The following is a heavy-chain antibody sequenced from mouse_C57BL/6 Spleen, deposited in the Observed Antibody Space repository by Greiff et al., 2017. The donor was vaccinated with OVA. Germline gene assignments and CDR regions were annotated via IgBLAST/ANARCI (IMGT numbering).Heavy chain of an antibody. D-gene: IGHD1-1*01. Sequence: VQLQQPGAELVKPGASVKLSCKASGYTFTSYWMQWVKQRPGQGLEWIGEIDPSDSYTNYNQKFKGKATLTVDTSSSTAYMQISSLTSEDTAVYYCARDTTVVGFDYWGQGTTLTVSS. J-gene: IGHJ2*01. CDR1: GYTFTSYW. CDR2: IDPSDSYT. CDR3: ARDTTVVGFDY. V-gene: IGHV1-50*01.